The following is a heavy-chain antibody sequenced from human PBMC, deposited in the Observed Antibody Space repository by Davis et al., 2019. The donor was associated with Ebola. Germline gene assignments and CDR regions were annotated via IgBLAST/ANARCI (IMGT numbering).Heavy chain of an antibody. D-gene: IGHD5-18*01. V-gene: IGHV4-34*01. CDR3: ARVGYSYAHFDY. Sequence: SETLSLTCAVYGGSFSGYYWSWIRQPPGKGLEWIGEINHSGSTNYNPSLKSRVTISVDTSKNQFSLKLSSVTAADTAVYYCARVGYSYAHFDYWGQGTLVTVSS. J-gene: IGHJ4*02. CDR2: INHSGST. CDR1: GGSFSGYY.